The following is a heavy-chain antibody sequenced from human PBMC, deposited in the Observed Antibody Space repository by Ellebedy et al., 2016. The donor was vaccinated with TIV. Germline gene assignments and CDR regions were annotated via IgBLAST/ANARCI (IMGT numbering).Heavy chain of an antibody. CDR2: IRTYNGDT. D-gene: IGHD6-19*01. CDR3: ARGGGRVAADY. J-gene: IGHJ4*02. Sequence: AASVKVSCKAAGYMFSSYGITWVRQAPGQGLEWMGWIRTYNGDTDYAMQPRDRVIMTTDTSTNTAYMELRNLRPDDTAQYYCARGGGRVAADYWGQGTLVTVSS. CDR1: GYMFSSYG. V-gene: IGHV1-18*04.